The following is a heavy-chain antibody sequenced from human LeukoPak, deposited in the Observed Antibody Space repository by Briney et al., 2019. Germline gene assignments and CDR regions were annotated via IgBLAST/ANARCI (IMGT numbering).Heavy chain of an antibody. J-gene: IGHJ6*02. Sequence: PGGSLRLSCAASGFTFDDYAMHWVRQAPGKGLEWVSGISWNSGSIGYADSVKGRFSISRDNAKNSLYLQMNSLRAEDTAVYYCARDLEAYGMDVWGQGTTVTVSS. CDR3: ARDLEAYGMDV. V-gene: IGHV3-9*01. CDR1: GFTFDDYA. CDR2: ISWNSGSI.